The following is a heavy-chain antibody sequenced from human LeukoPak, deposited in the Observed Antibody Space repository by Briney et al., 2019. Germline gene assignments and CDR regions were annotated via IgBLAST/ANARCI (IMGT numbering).Heavy chain of an antibody. CDR1: GFTFSTNS. CDR3: ATGSGLCSPDY. J-gene: IGHJ4*02. D-gene: IGHD3-10*02. Sequence: PGGSLTLSCAASGFTFSTNSMHWVRQAPGKGLVWVSRINTDGSGTSYADTEKGRFTISRDNANHSLYVQMDSLRAEDTAVYYCATGSGLCSPDYWGQGTLVTVSS. CDR2: INTDGSGT. V-gene: IGHV3-74*01.